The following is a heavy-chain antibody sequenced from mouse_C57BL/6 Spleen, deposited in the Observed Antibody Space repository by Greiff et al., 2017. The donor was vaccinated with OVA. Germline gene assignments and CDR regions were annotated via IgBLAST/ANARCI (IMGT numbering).Heavy chain of an antibody. Sequence: EVQLQQSGPVLVKPGASVKMSCKASGYTFTDYYMNWVKQSHGKSLEWIGVINPYNGGTSYNQKFKGKATLTVDKSSSTAYMELNSLTSEDSAVYYCAPNWGPYYFDYWGQGTTLTVSS. J-gene: IGHJ2*01. CDR3: APNWGPYYFDY. D-gene: IGHD4-1*02. CDR1: GYTFTDYY. V-gene: IGHV1-19*01. CDR2: INPYNGGT.